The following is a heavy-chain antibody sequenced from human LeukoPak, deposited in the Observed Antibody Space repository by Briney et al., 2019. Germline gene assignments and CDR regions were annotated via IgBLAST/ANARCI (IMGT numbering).Heavy chain of an antibody. CDR2: IKQDGSEK. Sequence: PGGSPRLSCAASGFTFSSYWMSWVRQAPGKGLEWVANIKQDGSEKYYVDSVKGRFTISRDNAKNSLYLQMNSLRAEDTAVYYCASGGGYNSLYYWGQGTLVTVSS. D-gene: IGHD5-24*01. V-gene: IGHV3-7*01. CDR3: ASGGGYNSLYY. CDR1: GFTFSSYW. J-gene: IGHJ4*02.